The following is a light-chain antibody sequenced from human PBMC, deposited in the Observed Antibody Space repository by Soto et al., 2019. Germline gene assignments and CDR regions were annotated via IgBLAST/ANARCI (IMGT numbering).Light chain of an antibody. Sequence: EIVLTQSPATLSLSPGERATLSCRASQTISNKLGWYQQKPGQAPRLLIYDASNRATGIPARFSGSGSGTDFTLTISSLEPEDFAVYYCQQRSNWPPITFGQGTRLEIK. CDR1: QTISNK. CDR3: QQRSNWPPIT. V-gene: IGKV3-11*01. CDR2: DAS. J-gene: IGKJ5*01.